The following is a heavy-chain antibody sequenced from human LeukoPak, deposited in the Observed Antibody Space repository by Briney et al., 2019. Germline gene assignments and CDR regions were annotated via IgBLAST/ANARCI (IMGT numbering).Heavy chain of an antibody. CDR2: INQDGTEK. J-gene: IGHJ4*02. CDR3: AKDASTEQWLVLGR. CDR1: GFSFTTYW. Sequence: GESLRLSCAASGFSFTTYWMSWVRQAPGKGLEWVANINQDGTEKYYVDSVKGRFTISRDNAKNSLYLQMNSLRAEDTAVYYCAKDASTEQWLVLGRWGQGTLVTVSS. D-gene: IGHD6-19*01. V-gene: IGHV3-7*03.